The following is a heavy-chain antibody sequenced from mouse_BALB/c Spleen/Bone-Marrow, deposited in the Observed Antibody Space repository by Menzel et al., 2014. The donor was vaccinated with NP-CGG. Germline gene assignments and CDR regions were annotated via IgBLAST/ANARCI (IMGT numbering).Heavy chain of an antibody. Sequence: VKLVESGPGLVAPSQSLSITCTVSGFSLTSYGVHWVRQPPGKVLEWLGVIWAGGSTNYNSALMSRLSISKDNSKSXVFLKMNSPQTDDTAMYYCARGSYYEGAMDYWGQGTSVTVSS. J-gene: IGHJ4*01. D-gene: IGHD1-1*01. CDR3: ARGSYYEGAMDY. CDR2: IWAGGST. CDR1: GFSLTSYG. V-gene: IGHV2-9*02.